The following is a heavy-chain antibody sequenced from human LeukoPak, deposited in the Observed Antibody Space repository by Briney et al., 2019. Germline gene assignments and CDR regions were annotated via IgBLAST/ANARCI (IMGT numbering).Heavy chain of an antibody. J-gene: IGHJ3*02. Sequence: GGSLRLSCAASGFTFSSYSMNWVRQAPGKGLEWVSYISSSSSTIYYADSVKGRFTISRDNAKNSLYLQMNSLRAEDTAVYYCARMPYDDNGDAFDIWGQGTMVTASS. D-gene: IGHD3-22*01. CDR3: ARMPYDDNGDAFDI. CDR2: ISSSSSTI. CDR1: GFTFSSYS. V-gene: IGHV3-48*01.